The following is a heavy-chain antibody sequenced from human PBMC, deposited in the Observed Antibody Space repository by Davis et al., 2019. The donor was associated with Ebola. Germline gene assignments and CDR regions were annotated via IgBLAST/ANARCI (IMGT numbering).Heavy chain of an antibody. Sequence: SETLSFTCTVSGGSISSYYWSWIRQPPGKGLEWIGYIYYSGSTNYNPSLKSRVTISVDTSKNQFSLKLSSVTAADTAVYYCARDPGTPNYWGQGTLVTVSS. CDR3: ARDPGTPNY. D-gene: IGHD2-15*01. J-gene: IGHJ4*02. CDR1: GGSISSYY. V-gene: IGHV4-59*01. CDR2: IYYSGST.